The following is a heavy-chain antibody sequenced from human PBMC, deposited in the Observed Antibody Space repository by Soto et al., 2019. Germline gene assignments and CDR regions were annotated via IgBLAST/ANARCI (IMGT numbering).Heavy chain of an antibody. D-gene: IGHD1-26*01. CDR3: AKEFWYTGSYYSGYFDY. Sequence: SVKVSCKASGGTLSSYAISWVRQAPGQGLEWMGGIIPIFGTANYAQKFQGRVTITADESTSTAYMELSSLRSEDTAVYYCAKEFWYTGSYYSGYFDYWGPRNLVTVSA. CDR1: GGTLSSYA. V-gene: IGHV1-69*13. CDR2: IIPIFGTA. J-gene: IGHJ4*02.